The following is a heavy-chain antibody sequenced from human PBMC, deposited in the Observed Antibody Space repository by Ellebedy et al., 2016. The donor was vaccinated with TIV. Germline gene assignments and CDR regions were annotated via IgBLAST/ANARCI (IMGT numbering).Heavy chain of an antibody. CDR3: ARRWYDSSGYGGSLDY. J-gene: IGHJ4*02. V-gene: IGHV4-61*01. CDR2: IYYSGST. CDR1: ARSVSSGSHY. Sequence: SETLSLTXTVSARSVSSGSHYWSWIWQPPGKGLEWIGYIYYSGSTNYNSPHKCRVIIPVDTSKNQFSLKLSCVTAADTAVYYWARRWYDSSGYGGSLDYWGQGTLVTVSS. D-gene: IGHD3-22*01.